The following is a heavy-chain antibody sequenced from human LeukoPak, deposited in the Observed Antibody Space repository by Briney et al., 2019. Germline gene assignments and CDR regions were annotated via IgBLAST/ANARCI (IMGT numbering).Heavy chain of an antibody. CDR3: ARRSGVRGVIITEGSYYFDY. D-gene: IGHD3-10*01. CDR1: GFTFSSYS. V-gene: IGHV3-21*01. Sequence: GGSLGLSCAASGFTFSSYSMNWVRQAPGKGLEWVSSISSSSSYIYYADSVKGRFTISRDNAKNSLYLQMNSLRAEDTAVYYCARRSGVRGVIITEGSYYFDYWGQGTLVTVSS. J-gene: IGHJ4*02. CDR2: ISSSSSYI.